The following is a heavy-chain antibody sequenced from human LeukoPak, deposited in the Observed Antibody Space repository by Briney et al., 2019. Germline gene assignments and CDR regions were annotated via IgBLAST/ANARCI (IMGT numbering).Heavy chain of an antibody. Sequence: KPSETLSLTCTVSGGSISSSSYYWGWIRQPPGKGLEWIGSIYYSGSTYYNPSLKSRVTISVDTSKNQFSLKLSSVTAADTAVYYCARSKRRKYYYESSGYDYWGQGTLVTVSS. CDR3: ARSKRRKYYYESSGYDY. D-gene: IGHD3-22*01. V-gene: IGHV4-39*07. J-gene: IGHJ4*02. CDR2: IYYSGST. CDR1: GGSISSSSYY.